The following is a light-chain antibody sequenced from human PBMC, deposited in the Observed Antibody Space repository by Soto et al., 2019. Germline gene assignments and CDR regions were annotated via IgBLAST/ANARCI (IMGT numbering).Light chain of an antibody. J-gene: IGKJ4*01. CDR1: QTISNY. Sequence: DIQMTQSPSSLSASVGDGVTFTCRANQTISNYLNWYQQKPGKAPKLLIFAASTLHSGVPSRFSGSGSGTDFTLTISSPQREDFATYYCQQSYSLPLTFGGGTKVDIK. V-gene: IGKV1-39*01. CDR2: AAS. CDR3: QQSYSLPLT.